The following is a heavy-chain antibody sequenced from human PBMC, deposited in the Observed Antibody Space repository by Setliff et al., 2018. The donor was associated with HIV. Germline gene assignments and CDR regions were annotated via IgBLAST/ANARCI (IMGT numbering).Heavy chain of an antibody. J-gene: IGHJ4*02. CDR2: IYPGDSDT. V-gene: IGHV5-51*01. CDR3: TRDLGWKLYDW. CDR1: GYSFTSYW. D-gene: IGHD2-8*01. Sequence: GSLKISCKGSGYSFTSYWIGWVRQMPGKGLEWMGIIYPGDSDTRYSPSFQGQVTISRDNVRNTLYLQMNSLGVDDTAVYYCTRDLGWKLYDWWGQGTLVTVSS.